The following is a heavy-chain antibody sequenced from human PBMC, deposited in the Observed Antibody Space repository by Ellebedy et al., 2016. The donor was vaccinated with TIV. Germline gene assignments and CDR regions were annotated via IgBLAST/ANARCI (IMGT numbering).Heavy chain of an antibody. Sequence: ASVKVSCKASGGSFSSYAINWVRQATGQGLEWMGWMNPNSGNTGYAQKFQGRVTMTRNTSISTAYMVLSSLRSEDTAVYFCARTPRTYYYAMDVWGQGTTVTVSS. J-gene: IGHJ6*02. CDR2: MNPNSGNT. CDR1: GGSFSSYA. CDR3: ARTPRTYYYAMDV. V-gene: IGHV1-8*02.